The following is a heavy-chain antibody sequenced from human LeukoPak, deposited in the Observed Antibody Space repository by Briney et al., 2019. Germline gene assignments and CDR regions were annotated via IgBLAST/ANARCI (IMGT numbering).Heavy chain of an antibody. V-gene: IGHV3-11*04. J-gene: IGHJ3*02. CDR3: ARETLIKYSSGWVGAAFDI. Sequence: GGPLRLTCAVSGFTFSDYYMSWIRQAPGKGLEWVSYISSSGSTIYYADSVKGRFTISRDNAKNSLYLQMNSLRAEDTAVYYCARETLIKYSSGWVGAAFDIWGQGTMVTVSS. D-gene: IGHD6-19*01. CDR2: ISSSGSTI. CDR1: GFTFSDYY.